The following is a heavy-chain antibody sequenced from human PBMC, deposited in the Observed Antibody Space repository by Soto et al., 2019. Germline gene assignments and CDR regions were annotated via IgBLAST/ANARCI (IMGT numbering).Heavy chain of an antibody. CDR1: GFTFSSYG. CDR2: ISYDGSNK. Sequence: GGSLRLSCAASGFTFSSYGMHWVRQAPGKGLEWVAVISYDGSNKYYADSVKGRFTISRDNSRNTLYLQMNSLRAEDTAVYYCAKEMKPGIAAAGTVAFDYWGQGTLVTVSS. CDR3: AKEMKPGIAAAGTVAFDY. V-gene: IGHV3-30*18. D-gene: IGHD6-13*01. J-gene: IGHJ4*02.